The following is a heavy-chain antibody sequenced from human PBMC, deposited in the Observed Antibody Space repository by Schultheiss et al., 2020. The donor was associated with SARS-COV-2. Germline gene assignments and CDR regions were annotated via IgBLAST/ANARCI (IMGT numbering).Heavy chain of an antibody. V-gene: IGHV4-4*08. CDR2: IYTSGST. CDR3: AREGSDYYYYYYMDV. CDR1: GGSISSYY. Sequence: SETLSLTCTVSGGSISSYYWSWIRQPPGKGLEWIGYIYTSGSTNYNPSLKSRVTMSVDTSKNQFSLKLSSVTAADTAVYYCAREGSDYYYYYYMDVWGKGTTVTVSS. J-gene: IGHJ6*03.